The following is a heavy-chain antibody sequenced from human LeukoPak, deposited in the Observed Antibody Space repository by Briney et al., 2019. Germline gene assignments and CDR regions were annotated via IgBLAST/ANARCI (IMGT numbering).Heavy chain of an antibody. CDR1: GFTFSDYY. V-gene: IGHV3-11*03. CDR2: ISSSGHYT. J-gene: IGHJ3*02. CDR3: ARRILSTSWTDSFDI. D-gene: IGHD2-2*01. Sequence: PGGSLRLSCAASGFTFSDYYISWVRQAPGEGLDWVSYISSSGHYTHYADSVKGRFTISRDNAKNSLYLQMSSLRAEDTGVYYCARRILSTSWTDSFDIWGQGTMVTVSS.